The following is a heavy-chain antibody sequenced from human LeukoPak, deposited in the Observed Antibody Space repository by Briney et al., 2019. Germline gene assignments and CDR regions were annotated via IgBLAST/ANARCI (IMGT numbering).Heavy chain of an antibody. CDR1: GFIFSDYY. Sequence: GGSLRLSCAASGFIFSDYYMSWIRQAPGKGLEWVSYITSDNTVCYADSVKGRFTISRDNPKNSIYLQMNSLRYEDTAFYYCARVVSSRSAVGFGPWGQGTLVTVSS. CDR2: ITSDNTV. V-gene: IGHV3-11*01. J-gene: IGHJ5*02. CDR3: ARVVSSRSAVGFGP. D-gene: IGHD5/OR15-5a*01.